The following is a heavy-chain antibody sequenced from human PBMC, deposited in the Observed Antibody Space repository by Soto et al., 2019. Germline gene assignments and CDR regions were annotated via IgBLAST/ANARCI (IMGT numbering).Heavy chain of an antibody. CDR3: ARLEGLATISYYFDF. Sequence: SETLSLPCSVSDDSLNSDKYFLGWVRQPPGKGLEWIGSIYYRGNAYYNPSLQTRVTISLDKSKSQFSLKLNSVTAADSAVYFCARLEGLATISYYFDFWGPGALVTVSS. V-gene: IGHV4-39*01. D-gene: IGHD3-9*01. J-gene: IGHJ4*02. CDR2: IYYRGNA. CDR1: DDSLNSDKYF.